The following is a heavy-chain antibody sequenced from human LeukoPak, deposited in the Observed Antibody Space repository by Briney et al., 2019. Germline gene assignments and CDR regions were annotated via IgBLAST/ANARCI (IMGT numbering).Heavy chain of an antibody. CDR1: GFTFSSYA. CDR3: ARDGGGSYGYDY. J-gene: IGHJ4*02. Sequence: GGSLRLSCAASGFTFSSYAMSWVRQAPGKGLEWVSAISGSGGSTYYADSVKGRFTISRDNSKNTLYLQMNSLRAEDTAVYYCARDGGGSYGYDYWGQGTLVTVSS. CDR2: ISGSGGST. V-gene: IGHV3-23*01. D-gene: IGHD5-18*01.